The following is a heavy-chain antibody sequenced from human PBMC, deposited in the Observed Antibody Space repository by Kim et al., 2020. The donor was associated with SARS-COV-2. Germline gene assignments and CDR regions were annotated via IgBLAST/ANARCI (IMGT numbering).Heavy chain of an antibody. Sequence: GGSLRLSCAASGFTVSSNYMSWVRQAPGKGLEWVSVIYSGGSTYYADSVKGRFTISRDNSKNTLYLQMNSLRAEDTAVYYCGRGMGVVRGRRYNWFDPWGQGTLVTVSS. V-gene: IGHV3-53*01. CDR2: IYSGGST. CDR3: GRGMGVVRGRRYNWFDP. CDR1: GFTVSSNY. J-gene: IGHJ5*02. D-gene: IGHD3-10*01.